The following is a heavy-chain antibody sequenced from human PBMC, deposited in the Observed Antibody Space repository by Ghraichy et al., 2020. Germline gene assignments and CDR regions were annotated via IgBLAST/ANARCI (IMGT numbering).Heavy chain of an antibody. CDR1: GFTFNTFW. J-gene: IGHJ6*02. V-gene: IGHV3-7*03. Sequence: GGSLRLSCAASGFTFNTFWMTWVRQAPGKGLEWVANINQDGSQKYYVDSVKGRFTISRDNAKNSLFLELNSLRAEDTAVYYCARVPMVRGVVDYYYGMDVWGQGTTVTVSS. CDR2: INQDGSQK. D-gene: IGHD3-10*01. CDR3: ARVPMVRGVVDYYYGMDV.